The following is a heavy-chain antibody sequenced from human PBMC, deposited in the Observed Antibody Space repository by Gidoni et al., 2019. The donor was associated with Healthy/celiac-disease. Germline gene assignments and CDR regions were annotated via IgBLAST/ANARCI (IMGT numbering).Heavy chain of an antibody. V-gene: IGHV3-23*01. CDR1: GFTFSSYA. D-gene: IGHD6-19*01. Sequence: EVQLLESGGGLVQPGGSLRLSCAASGFTFSSYAMSWVRQAPGKGLEWVSAISGSGGSTYYADSVKGRFTISRDNSKNTLYLQMNSLRAEDTAVYYCAKDMDGVSGWYPEFDYWGQGTLVTVSS. CDR2: ISGSGGST. CDR3: AKDMDGVSGWYPEFDY. J-gene: IGHJ4*02.